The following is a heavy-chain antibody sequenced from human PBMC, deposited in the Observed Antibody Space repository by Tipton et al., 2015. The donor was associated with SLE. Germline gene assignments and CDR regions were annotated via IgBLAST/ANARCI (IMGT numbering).Heavy chain of an antibody. CDR1: GYSISSGYY. D-gene: IGHD3-16*01. CDR3: ARVKGGD. V-gene: IGHV4-38-2*02. J-gene: IGHJ4*02. Sequence: TLSLTCTVSGYSISSGYYWSWIRQPPGKGLEWIGEINHSGSTNYNPSLKSRVTISVDTSKNQFSLKLSSVTAADTAVYYCARVKGGDWGQGTLVTVSS. CDR2: INHSGST.